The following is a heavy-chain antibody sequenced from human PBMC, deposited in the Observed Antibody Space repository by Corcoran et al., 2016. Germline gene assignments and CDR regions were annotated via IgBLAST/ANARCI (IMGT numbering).Heavy chain of an antibody. CDR2: IASKTDGGTT. Sequence: EVHLVESGGGLVKPGGSLRLSCAASGLTFTNAWMNWVRQAPGKGLEWVGRIASKTDGGTTDYAAPVKGRFTISRDDSENTLYLQMNSLKTEDTAVYYCTTLRRGDLLGYWGQGTLVTVSS. V-gene: IGHV3-15*07. J-gene: IGHJ4*02. CDR1: GLTFTNAW. D-gene: IGHD1-26*01. CDR3: TTLRRGDLLGY.